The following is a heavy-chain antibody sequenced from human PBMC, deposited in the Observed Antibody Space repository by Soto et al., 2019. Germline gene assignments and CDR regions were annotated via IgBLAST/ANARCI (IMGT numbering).Heavy chain of an antibody. Sequence: KPSETLSLTCTVSGGSISSGGYYWSWIRQHPGKGLEWIGYIYYSGSTYYNPSLKSRVTISVDTSKNQFSLKLSSVTAADTAVYYCARADCSGGSCYLGNWFDPWGQGTLVTVSS. CDR3: ARADCSGGSCYLGNWFDP. V-gene: IGHV4-31*03. D-gene: IGHD2-15*01. J-gene: IGHJ5*02. CDR1: GGSISSGGYY. CDR2: IYYSGST.